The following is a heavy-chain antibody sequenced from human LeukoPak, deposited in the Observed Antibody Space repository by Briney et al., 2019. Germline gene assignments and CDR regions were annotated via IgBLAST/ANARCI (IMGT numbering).Heavy chain of an antibody. CDR2: ISDSGSST. D-gene: IGHD3-3*01. J-gene: IGHJ4*02. Sequence: GGSLRLSCAASGFTFSSYAMSWVRQAPGKGLEWVSGISDSGSSTNYADSVKGRFTISRDNSKNTLYLQMNSLRAEDTAVYYCAKQIYDFWSGYFTDTTYFDYWGQGTLVTVSS. CDR1: GFTFSSYA. CDR3: AKQIYDFWSGYFTDTTYFDY. V-gene: IGHV3-23*01.